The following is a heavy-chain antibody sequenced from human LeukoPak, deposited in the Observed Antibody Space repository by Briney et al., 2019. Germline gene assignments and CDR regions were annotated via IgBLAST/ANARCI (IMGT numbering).Heavy chain of an antibody. Sequence: SETLSLTCTVSGGSIRSYYWSWIRQPPGKGLEWIGYIYYSGSTNYNPSLKSRVTISIDTSKNQFSLKLSSVTAADTAVYYCARQGAGVPFDYWGRGTLVTVSS. CDR3: ARQGAGVPFDY. V-gene: IGHV4-59*08. CDR2: IYYSGST. CDR1: GGSIRSYY. D-gene: IGHD3-10*01. J-gene: IGHJ4*02.